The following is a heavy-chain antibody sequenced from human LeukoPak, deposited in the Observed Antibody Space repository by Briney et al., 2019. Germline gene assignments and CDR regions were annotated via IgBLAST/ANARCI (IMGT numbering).Heavy chain of an antibody. Sequence: GGSLRLSCAASGFTFSSYEMNWVRQAPGKGLEWVSYISSSGSTIYYADSVKGRFTISRDNAKNSLNLQMNSLRAEDTAVYYCARGDPDISFGVAGEAFDIWGQGTMVTVSS. CDR2: ISSSGSTI. V-gene: IGHV3-48*03. D-gene: IGHD3-3*01. CDR3: ARGDPDISFGVAGEAFDI. J-gene: IGHJ3*02. CDR1: GFTFSSYE.